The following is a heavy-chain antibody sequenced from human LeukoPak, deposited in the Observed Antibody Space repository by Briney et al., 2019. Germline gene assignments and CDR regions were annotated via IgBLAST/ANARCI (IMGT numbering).Heavy chain of an antibody. Sequence: PGGSLRLSCAASGFTFNSYSMNWVRQAPGKGLEWVSYINSSSSTIYYADSVKGRFTISRDNAKNSLYLQMNSLRDEDTAVYYCASLGYDYVWGSYRYPDYWGQGTLVVVSS. V-gene: IGHV3-48*02. J-gene: IGHJ4*02. CDR3: ASLGYDYVWGSYRYPDY. D-gene: IGHD3-16*02. CDR1: GFTFNSYS. CDR2: INSSSSTI.